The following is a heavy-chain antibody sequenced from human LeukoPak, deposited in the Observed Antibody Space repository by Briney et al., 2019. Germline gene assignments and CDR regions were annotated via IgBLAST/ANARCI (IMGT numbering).Heavy chain of an antibody. V-gene: IGHV3-30-3*01. Sequence: GGSLRLSCAASGFTFTTYPMQWVRQAPGRGLEWVALISYDGSNPYYANSVKGRFTISRDNSKNMLYVQLNNLRPEDTAVYYCARTTPGTTWFDPWGQGALVTVSS. D-gene: IGHD1-1*01. CDR2: ISYDGSNP. J-gene: IGHJ5*02. CDR3: ARTTPGTTWFDP. CDR1: GFTFTTYP.